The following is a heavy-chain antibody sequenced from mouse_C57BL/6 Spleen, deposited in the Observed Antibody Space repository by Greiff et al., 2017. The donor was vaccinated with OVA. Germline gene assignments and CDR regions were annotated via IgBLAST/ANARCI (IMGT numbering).Heavy chain of an antibody. CDR1: GFTIKDYY. J-gene: IGHJ2*02. CDR2: IDPENGDT. Sequence: EVQLQQSGAGLVRPGASVKLSCTASGFTIKDYYMHWVKQRPEQGLEWVGWIDPENGDTEYASKFQGKATITADTSSNTAYLQLSSLTSADTAVYYCTTGIRVDYWGQGTSLTVSS. CDR3: TTGIRVDY. V-gene: IGHV14-4*01.